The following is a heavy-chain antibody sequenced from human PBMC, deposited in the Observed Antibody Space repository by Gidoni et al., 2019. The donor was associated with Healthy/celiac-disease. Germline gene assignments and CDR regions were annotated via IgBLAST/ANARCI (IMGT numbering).Heavy chain of an antibody. D-gene: IGHD3-22*01. Sequence: VQLVVSGGGVVEPGGSLRLACEASGFAFRRYGMHWVRHAPGKGLEWVAFIRYDGSNKYYADSVKGRFTISRDNSKNTLYLQMNSLRAEDTAVYYCANQRYYDSSGLDAFDIWGQGTMVTVSS. CDR1: GFAFRRYG. J-gene: IGHJ3*02. CDR2: IRYDGSNK. CDR3: ANQRYYDSSGLDAFDI. V-gene: IGHV3-30*02.